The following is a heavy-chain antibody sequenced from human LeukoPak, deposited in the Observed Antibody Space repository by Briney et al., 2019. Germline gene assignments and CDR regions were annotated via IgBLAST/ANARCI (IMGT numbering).Heavy chain of an antibody. Sequence: GASVKVSCKASGYTFTSYYMHWVRQAPGQGLEWMGIINPSGGSTSYAQKFQGRVATTRDTSTSTVYMELSSLRSEDTAVYYCARFLGPYSSSSDRYFDYWGQGTLVTVSP. V-gene: IGHV1-46*01. CDR2: INPSGGST. CDR1: GYTFTSYY. D-gene: IGHD6-6*01. CDR3: ARFLGPYSSSSDRYFDY. J-gene: IGHJ4*02.